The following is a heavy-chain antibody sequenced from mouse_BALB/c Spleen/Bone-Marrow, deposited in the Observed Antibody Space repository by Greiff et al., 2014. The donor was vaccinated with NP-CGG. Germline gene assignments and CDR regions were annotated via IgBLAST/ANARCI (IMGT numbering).Heavy chain of an antibody. CDR2: IDPANGNT. CDR3: ARAYYYGSSYYVMDY. Sequence: EVKLMESGTELVKPGASVKLSCTASGFNIKDTYMHWVKQRPEQGLEWIGRIDPANGNTRYDPKFQGKATITADTSSNTAYLQLTSLTSEDTAVYYCARAYYYGSSYYVMDYWGQGTSVTVAS. CDR1: GFNIKDTY. D-gene: IGHD1-1*01. V-gene: IGHV14-3*02. J-gene: IGHJ4*01.